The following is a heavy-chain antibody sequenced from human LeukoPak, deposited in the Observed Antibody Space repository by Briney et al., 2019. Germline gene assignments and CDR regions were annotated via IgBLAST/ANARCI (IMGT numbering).Heavy chain of an antibody. J-gene: IGHJ4*02. V-gene: IGHV3-7*01. D-gene: IGHD1-14*01. Sequence: GGSLRLSCAASGFTFSGHWLSWVRQAPGKGLEWVANINQGGSDKYYVDSVKGRFTISRDNANNLLYLQMNSLRGEDTAVYYCTRDRSRAEDDWGQGTLVTVSS. CDR1: GFTFSGHW. CDR2: INQGGSDK. CDR3: TRDRSRAEDD.